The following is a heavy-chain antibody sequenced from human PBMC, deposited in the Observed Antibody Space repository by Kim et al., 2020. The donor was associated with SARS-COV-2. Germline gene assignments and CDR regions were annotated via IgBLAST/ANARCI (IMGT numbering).Heavy chain of an antibody. CDR1: GGSISSYY. CDR3: ARGGPLQDHSGSYSGAFDY. D-gene: IGHD1-26*01. Sequence: SETLSLTCTVSGGSISSYYWSWIRQPPGKGLEWIGYIYYSGSTNYNPSLKSRVTISVDTSKNQFSLKLSSVTAADTAVYYCARGGPLQDHSGSYSGAFDYWGQGTLVTVSS. CDR2: IYYSGST. V-gene: IGHV4-59*13. J-gene: IGHJ4*02.